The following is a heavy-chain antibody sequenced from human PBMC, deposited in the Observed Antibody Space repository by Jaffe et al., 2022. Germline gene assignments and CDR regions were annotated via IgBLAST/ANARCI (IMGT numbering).Heavy chain of an antibody. V-gene: IGHV1-69*02. D-gene: IGHD2-2*01. CDR2: IIPILGIA. CDR3: ARLTTPGLCSSTSCPGVDFDY. J-gene: IGHJ4*02. Sequence: QVQLVQSGAEVKKPGSSVKVSCKASGGTFSSYTISWVRQAPGQGLEWMGRIIPILGIANYAQKFQGRVTITADKSTSTAYMELSSLRSEDTAVYYCARLTTPGLCSSTSCPGVDFDYWGQGTLVTVSS. CDR1: GGTFSSYT.